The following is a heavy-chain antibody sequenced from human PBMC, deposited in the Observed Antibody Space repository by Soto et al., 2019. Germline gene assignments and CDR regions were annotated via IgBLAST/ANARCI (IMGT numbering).Heavy chain of an antibody. CDR3: ARAFIAAAGKYYYYYYYMDV. J-gene: IGHJ6*03. CDR2: IYYSGST. Sequence: ASETLSLTCTVSGGSISSYYWSWIRQPPGKGLEWIGYIYYSGSTNYNPSLKSRVTISVDTSKNQFSLKLSSVTAADTAVYYCARAFIAAAGKYYYYYYYMDVWGKGTTVTVSS. D-gene: IGHD6-13*01. CDR1: GGSISSYY. V-gene: IGHV4-59*01.